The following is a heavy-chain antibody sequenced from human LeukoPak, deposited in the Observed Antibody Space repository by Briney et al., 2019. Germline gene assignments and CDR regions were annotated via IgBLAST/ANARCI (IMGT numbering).Heavy chain of an antibody. CDR3: AIRYCSGGSCYPDFALDY. D-gene: IGHD2-15*01. Sequence: SETLSLTCTVSGGSISSSSYYWGWIRQPPGKGLEWIGSIYYSGSTYYNPSLKSRVTISVDTSKNQFSLKLSSVTAADTAVYYCAIRYCSGGSCYPDFALDYWGQGTLVTVSS. J-gene: IGHJ4*02. CDR1: GGSISSSSYY. V-gene: IGHV4-39*07. CDR2: IYYSGST.